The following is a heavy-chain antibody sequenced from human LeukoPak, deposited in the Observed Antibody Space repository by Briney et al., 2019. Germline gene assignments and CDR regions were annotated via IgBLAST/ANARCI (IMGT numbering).Heavy chain of an antibody. V-gene: IGHV1-8*01. CDR3: ARGPPRIWVDP. CDR1: GYTFTTYD. J-gene: IGHJ5*02. Sequence: GASVKVSCKASGYTFTTYDINWVRQAPGQGLEWVAWMNPNSGGTVYAQNFQGRVTLARDTSIGTAYMELDSLTSEDTAVYYCARGPPRIWVDPWGQGTLVTVSS. D-gene: IGHD2/OR15-2a*01. CDR2: MNPNSGGT.